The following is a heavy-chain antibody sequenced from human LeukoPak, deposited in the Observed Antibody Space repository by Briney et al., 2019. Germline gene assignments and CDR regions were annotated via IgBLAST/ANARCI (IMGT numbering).Heavy chain of an antibody. Sequence: SETLSLTCAVYGGSFSGYYWSWIRQPPGKGLEWIGEINHSGSTNYNPSLESRVTISIDTSKNQFSLKLSSVTAADTAVYYCAREVTNYSLGDYFDYWGQGTLVTVSS. CDR3: AREVTNYSLGDYFDY. CDR2: INHSGST. J-gene: IGHJ4*02. V-gene: IGHV4-34*01. D-gene: IGHD3-16*01. CDR1: GGSFSGYY.